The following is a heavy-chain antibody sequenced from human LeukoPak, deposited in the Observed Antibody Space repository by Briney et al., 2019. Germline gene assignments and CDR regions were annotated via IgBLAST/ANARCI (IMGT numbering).Heavy chain of an antibody. J-gene: IGHJ3*02. Sequence: TSETLSLTCAVYGGSFSGYYWSWIRQPAGKGLEWIGRISSSGSTNYNPSLKSRVTISVDTSKNQFSLKLSSVTAADTAVYFCARGPYSYDSSGAFDIWGQGTMVTVSS. CDR2: ISSSGST. D-gene: IGHD3-22*01. V-gene: IGHV4-59*10. CDR1: GGSFSGYY. CDR3: ARGPYSYDSSGAFDI.